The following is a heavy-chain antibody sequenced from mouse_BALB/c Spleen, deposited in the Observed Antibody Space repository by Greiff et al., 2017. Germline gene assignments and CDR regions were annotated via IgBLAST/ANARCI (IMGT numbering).Heavy chain of an antibody. CDR2: IWAGGST. Sequence: VQLMESGPGLVAPSQSLSITCTVSGFSLTSYGVHWVRQPPGKGLEWLGVIWAGGSTNYNSALMSRLSISKDNSKSQVFLKMNSLQTDDTAMYYCARRNYYGSSYPAYWGQGTLVTVSA. CDR3: ARRNYYGSSYPAY. D-gene: IGHD1-1*01. CDR1: GFSLTSYG. J-gene: IGHJ3*01. V-gene: IGHV2-9*02.